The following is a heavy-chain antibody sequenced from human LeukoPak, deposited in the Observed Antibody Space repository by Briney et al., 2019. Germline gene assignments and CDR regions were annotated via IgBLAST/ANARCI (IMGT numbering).Heavy chain of an antibody. V-gene: IGHV1-46*01. CDR2: INPSGGST. D-gene: IGHD6-19*01. CDR3: ARDSSGWNWFDP. Sequence: APVKVSCKASGYTFTSYYMHWVRQAPGQGLEWMGIINPSGGSTSYAQKFQGRVTMTRDTSTSTVYMELSSLRSEDTAVYYCARDSSGWNWFDPWGQGTLVTVSS. J-gene: IGHJ5*02. CDR1: GYTFTSYY.